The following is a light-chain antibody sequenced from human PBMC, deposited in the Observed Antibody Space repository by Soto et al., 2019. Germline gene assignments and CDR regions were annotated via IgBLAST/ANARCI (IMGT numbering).Light chain of an antibody. CDR3: QQYNNWPIT. CDR1: QSIATL. CDR2: RTS. V-gene: IGKV3-15*01. J-gene: IGKJ5*01. Sequence: THSPAILSVSPCERVTLSFRASQSIATLLAWYRHKPGQAPRLLIYRTSNRATGIPDRFSGSGSGTEFSLIISSLQSEDFAIYYCQQYNNWPITFGQGTRLEIK.